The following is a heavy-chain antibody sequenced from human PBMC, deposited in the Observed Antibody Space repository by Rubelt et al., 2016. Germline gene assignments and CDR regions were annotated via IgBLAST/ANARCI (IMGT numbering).Heavy chain of an antibody. CDR1: GGSFSGYY. V-gene: IGHV4-34*11. CDR3: ARGGARDYGHD. CDR2: IYYSGST. Sequence: QVQLQQWGAGLLKPSETLSLTCAVYGGSFSGYYWNWIRQPPGKGLEWIGYIYYSGSTSYNPSLKSRVTILVDTSKNQFSPQRRAVSAADTAMYDFARGGARDYGHDWGQGTLVTVSS. D-gene: IGHD4-17*01. J-gene: IGHJ4*02.